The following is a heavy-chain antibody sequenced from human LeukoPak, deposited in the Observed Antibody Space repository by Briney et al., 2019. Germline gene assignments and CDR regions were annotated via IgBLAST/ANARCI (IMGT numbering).Heavy chain of an antibody. V-gene: IGHV3-53*01. CDR1: GFTVYNNY. J-gene: IGHJ4*02. Sequence: GGSLRLSCAASGFTVYNNYMTWVRQAPGKGLECVSVIYSHGATYYAVSVKGRFTISRDKSKNTLYLQMNDLRPDDTAVYYCTRKADSGGSGDYWGQGALVTVSS. D-gene: IGHD3-22*01. CDR2: IYSHGAT. CDR3: TRKADSGGSGDY.